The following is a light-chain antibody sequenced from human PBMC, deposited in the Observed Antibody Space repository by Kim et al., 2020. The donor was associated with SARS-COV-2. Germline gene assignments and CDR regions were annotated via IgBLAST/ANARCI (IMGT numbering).Light chain of an antibody. V-gene: IGKV3D-15*01. CDR2: GAS. J-gene: IGKJ1*01. CDR1: QSVSSN. Sequence: EIVMTQSPATLSVSPGERATLSCRASQSVSSNLAWYQQKPGQAPRLLIYGASTRATGIPARFSGSGSGTEFTLTISSLKSEDIAVYYCQQYNKWPKTFGQGTKVDIK. CDR3: QQYNKWPKT.